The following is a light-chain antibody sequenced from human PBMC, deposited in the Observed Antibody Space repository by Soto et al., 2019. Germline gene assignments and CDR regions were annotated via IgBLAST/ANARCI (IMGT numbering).Light chain of an antibody. V-gene: IGLV2-11*01. J-gene: IGLJ1*01. CDR1: SSDIGGYNY. Sequence: QSVLTQPRSVSGYPGQSVTISCNGTSSDIGGYNYVSWYQQHPGKAPKLMIYDVIKRPSGVPDRFSGSKSGNTASLTIYGLQAEDEADYYCCSYAGSYTHVFGTGTKVTVL. CDR2: DVI. CDR3: CSYAGSYTHV.